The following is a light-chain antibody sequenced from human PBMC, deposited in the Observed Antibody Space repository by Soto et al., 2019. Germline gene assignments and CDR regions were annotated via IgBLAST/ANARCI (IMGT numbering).Light chain of an antibody. J-gene: IGKJ2*01. CDR1: QSFNTN. CDR2: GAS. CDR3: QQYNKWPRT. V-gene: IGKV3-15*01. Sequence: EIVMTQSPATLSVSPGERATLSCRASQSFNTNLAWYQQKPGQAPRLLIYGASTTATGIAARFSGSGSGTEFTLTISSLQSEDFAVYNCQQYNKWPRTFGQGTKVDIK.